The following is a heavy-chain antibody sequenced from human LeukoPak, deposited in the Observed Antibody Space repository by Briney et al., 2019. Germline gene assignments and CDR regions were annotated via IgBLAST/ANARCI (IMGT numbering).Heavy chain of an antibody. V-gene: IGHV4-59*11. CDR2: IYYSGST. J-gene: IGHJ6*03. Sequence: SETLSLTCTVSGGSISSHYWSWIRQPPGKGLEWIGYIYYSGSTNYNPSLKSRVTMSVDTSKNQFSLKLSSVTAADTAVYYCARARRGDGYNYYYYYMDVWGKGTTVTVSS. CDR1: GGSISSHY. CDR3: ARARRGDGYNYYYYYMDV. D-gene: IGHD5-24*01.